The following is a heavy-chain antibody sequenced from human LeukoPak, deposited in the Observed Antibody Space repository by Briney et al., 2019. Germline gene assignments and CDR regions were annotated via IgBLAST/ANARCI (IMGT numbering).Heavy chain of an antibody. V-gene: IGHV3-48*02. J-gene: IGHJ3*02. CDR2: ISSSSSTI. Sequence: GGSLRLSCAASGLTFSSYSMNWVRQAPGKGLEWGSYISSSSSTIYNADSVKGRFTISRDNAKNSLYLQMNSLRDEDTAVYYCARSTRYGDYARNAFDIWGQGTMVTVSS. CDR3: ARSTRYGDYARNAFDI. CDR1: GLTFSSYS. D-gene: IGHD4-17*01.